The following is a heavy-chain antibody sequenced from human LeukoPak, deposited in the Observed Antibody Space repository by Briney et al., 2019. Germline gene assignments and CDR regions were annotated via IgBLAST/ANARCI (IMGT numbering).Heavy chain of an antibody. D-gene: IGHD4-17*01. V-gene: IGHV4-61*02. J-gene: IGHJ6*02. Sequence: TSSQTLSLTCTVSGGSISSGSYDGSWIRQPAGKGLEWIGRIYTSGSTNYNPSLKSRVTRSVDTSKNQFSLKLSSVTAADTAVYYCARDYADYYYGMDVWGQGTTVTVSS. CDR3: ARDYADYYYGMDV. CDR1: GGSISSGSYD. CDR2: IYTSGST.